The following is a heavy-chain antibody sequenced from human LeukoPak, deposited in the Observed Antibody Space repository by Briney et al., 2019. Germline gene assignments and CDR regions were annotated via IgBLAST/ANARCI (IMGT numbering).Heavy chain of an antibody. J-gene: IGHJ4*02. CDR3: AKGEYSYDIQGGFDY. V-gene: IGHV3-30*18. D-gene: IGHD5-18*01. Sequence: ESGGGVVQPGRSLRLSCAASGFTFSSYGMHWVRQAPGKGLEWVAVISYDGSNKYYADSVKGRFTISRDNSKNTLYLQMNSLRAEDTAVYYCAKGEYSYDIQGGFDYWGQGTLVTVSS. CDR1: GFTFSSYG. CDR2: ISYDGSNK.